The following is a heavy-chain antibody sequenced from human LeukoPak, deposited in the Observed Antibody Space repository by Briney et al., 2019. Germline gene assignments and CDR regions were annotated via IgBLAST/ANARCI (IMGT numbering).Heavy chain of an antibody. V-gene: IGHV3-23*01. Sequence: GGSLRLPCAASGFTFSSYAMSRVRQAPGKGLEWVSAISGSGGSTYYADSVKGRFTISRDNSKNTLYLQMNSLRAEDTAVYYCAKGISYYDILTGYSSYFDYWGQGTLVTVSS. CDR3: AKGISYYDILTGYSSYFDY. CDR2: ISGSGGST. D-gene: IGHD3-9*01. J-gene: IGHJ4*02. CDR1: GFTFSSYA.